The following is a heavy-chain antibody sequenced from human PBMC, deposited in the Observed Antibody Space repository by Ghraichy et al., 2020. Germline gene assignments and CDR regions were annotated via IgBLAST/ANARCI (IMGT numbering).Heavy chain of an antibody. Sequence: ESLNISCAVYGGSFSGYYWSWIRQPPGKGLEWIGEINHSGSTNYNPSLKSRVTISVDTSKNQFSLKLSSVTAADTAVYYCARVGPMYSSGWYAYWGQGTLVTVSS. V-gene: IGHV4-34*01. CDR2: INHSGST. J-gene: IGHJ4*02. D-gene: IGHD6-19*01. CDR3: ARVGPMYSSGWYAY. CDR1: GGSFSGYY.